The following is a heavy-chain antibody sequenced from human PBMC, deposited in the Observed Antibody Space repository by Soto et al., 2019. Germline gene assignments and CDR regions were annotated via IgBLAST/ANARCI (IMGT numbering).Heavy chain of an antibody. CDR1: GGSISSGGYY. D-gene: IGHD3-22*01. CDR2: IYHSGYT. Sequence: SETPSLTCTVSGGSISSGGYYWNWIRQHPGKGLEWIAYIYHSGYTYYNPSLKSRVTISVDTSKNQFSLELSSVTAADTAVYYCAREVPDSIGYYLHYWGQGTLVTVSS. V-gene: IGHV4-31*03. J-gene: IGHJ4*02. CDR3: AREVPDSIGYYLHY.